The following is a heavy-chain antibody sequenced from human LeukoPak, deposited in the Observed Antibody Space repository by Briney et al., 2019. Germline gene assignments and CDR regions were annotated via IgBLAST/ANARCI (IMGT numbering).Heavy chain of an antibody. CDR2: INAYNGDT. CDR3: ARAAAGGPLNALHS. Sequence: ASVKVSCKASNYTFTSYGISWVRQAPGQGLEWMAWINAYNGDTNYAQKFQGRVTLTTDTSTSTAYMELRSLRSDDTAVYYCARAAAGGPLNALHSWGPGTVVTVSS. J-gene: IGHJ3*01. CDR1: NYTFTSYG. D-gene: IGHD6-13*01. V-gene: IGHV1-18*01.